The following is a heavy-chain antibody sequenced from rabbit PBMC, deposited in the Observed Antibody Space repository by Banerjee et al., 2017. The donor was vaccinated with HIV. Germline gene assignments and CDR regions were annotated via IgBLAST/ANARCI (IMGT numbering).Heavy chain of an antibody. J-gene: IGHJ4*01. CDR2: IYGATGSSA. CDR1: GFSFSSHLY. D-gene: IGHD2-1*01. CDR3: ARGSATMTMVITGYYFNL. V-gene: IGHV1S45*01. Sequence: QQQLEESGGDLVKPEGSLTLTCTASGFSFSSHLYMCWVRQAPGKGLELIACIYGATGSSAWYANWAKGRFTISKTSSTTVTLQMTSLTVADTATYFCARGSATMTMVITGYYFNLWGPGTLVTVS.